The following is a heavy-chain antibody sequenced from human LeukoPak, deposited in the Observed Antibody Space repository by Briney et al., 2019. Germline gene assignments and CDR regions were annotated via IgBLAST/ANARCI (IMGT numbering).Heavy chain of an antibody. Sequence: PGGSLRLSCAASGFTFSNYWMSWVRQAPGKGLEWVSAISGSGHNTNYADSVKGRFTISRDNSKNTLYLQMSGLRAEDTAVYYCAKGPLGEAAAGPCAFDIWGQGTMVTVSS. CDR3: AKGPLGEAAAGPCAFDI. CDR2: ISGSGHNT. J-gene: IGHJ3*02. CDR1: GFTFSNYW. V-gene: IGHV3-23*01. D-gene: IGHD6-13*01.